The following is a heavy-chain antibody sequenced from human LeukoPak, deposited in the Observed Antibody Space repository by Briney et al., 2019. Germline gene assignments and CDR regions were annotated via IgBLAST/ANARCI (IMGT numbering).Heavy chain of an antibody. D-gene: IGHD3-10*01. J-gene: IGHJ5*02. CDR1: GFTFSSYG. CDR3: ARQDSGSYYIDWFDP. V-gene: IGHV4-38-2*01. CDR2: IYYSGST. Sequence: GTLRLSCAASGFTFSSYGMSWVRQAPGKGLEWIGSIYYSGSTYYNPSLKSRVTISVDTSKNQFSLKLSSVTAADTAVYYCARQDSGSYYIDWFDPWGQGTLVTVSS.